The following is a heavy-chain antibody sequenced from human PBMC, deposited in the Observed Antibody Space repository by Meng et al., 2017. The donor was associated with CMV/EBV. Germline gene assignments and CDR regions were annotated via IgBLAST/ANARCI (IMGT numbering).Heavy chain of an antibody. CDR2: ISYDGSNK. CDR1: GFTFSSYA. V-gene: IGHV3-30-3*01. J-gene: IGHJ4*02. Sequence: QVQLGGSGGGVVQPGRSLRLSCAASGFTFSSYAIHWVRQAPGKGLEWVAVISYDGSNKYYADSVKGRFTISRDNSKNTLYLQMNSLRAEDTAVYYCAREDACYWGQGTLVTVSS. CDR3: AREDACY.